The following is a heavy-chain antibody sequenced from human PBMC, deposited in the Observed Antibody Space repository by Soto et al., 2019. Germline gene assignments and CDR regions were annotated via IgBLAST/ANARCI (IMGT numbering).Heavy chain of an antibody. CDR3: AKDRSNAWYGVGF. D-gene: IGHD6-19*01. J-gene: IGHJ4*02. Sequence: EVRLLESGGGLVQPGGSLRLSCAASGFTFSSYAMSWVHQAPGKGLEWVSAIGGSGGNTYYADSAKGRFTISRDNSKTTLYLQMSGLRAEDTAVYYCAKDRSNAWYGVGFWGQGTLVTVSS. V-gene: IGHV3-23*01. CDR1: GFTFSSYA. CDR2: IGGSGGNT.